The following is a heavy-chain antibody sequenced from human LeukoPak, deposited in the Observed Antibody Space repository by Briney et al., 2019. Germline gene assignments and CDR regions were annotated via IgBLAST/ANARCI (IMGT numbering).Heavy chain of an antibody. CDR2: INPDSGGT. CDR1: GYTFISYY. Sequence: ASVKVSCKASGYTFISYYIHWVRQAPGQGLEWMGWINPDSGGTNYAQNFQDRVTMTRDTSISTAYLELNRLKSDDTAVYYCARNIRSAGSLSMTTPYWGQGTLVTVSS. V-gene: IGHV1-2*02. D-gene: IGHD6-6*01. J-gene: IGHJ4*02. CDR3: ARNIRSAGSLSMTTPY.